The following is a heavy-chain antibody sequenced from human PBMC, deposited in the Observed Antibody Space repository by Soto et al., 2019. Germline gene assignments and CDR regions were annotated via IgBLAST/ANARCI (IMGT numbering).Heavy chain of an antibody. CDR2: IYYSGST. Sequence: SETLSLTCTVSGGSISSYYWSWIRQPPGKGLEWIGYIYYSGSTNYNPSLKSRVTISVDTSKNQFSLKLSSVTAADTAVYYCARLGNDFWSGYYSSAFSGWFDPWGQGTLVTVSS. CDR3: ARLGNDFWSGYYSSAFSGWFDP. D-gene: IGHD3-3*01. CDR1: GGSISSYY. V-gene: IGHV4-59*08. J-gene: IGHJ5*02.